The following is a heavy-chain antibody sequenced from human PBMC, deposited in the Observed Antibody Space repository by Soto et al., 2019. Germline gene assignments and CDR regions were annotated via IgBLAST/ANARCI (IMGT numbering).Heavy chain of an antibody. V-gene: IGHV4-61*01. D-gene: IGHD6-25*01. CDR2: IYYSGST. CDR1: GGSVSSGSYY. CDR3: AKSLRRPWFEL. Sequence: QVQLQESGPGLVKPSETLSLTCTVSGGSVSSGSYYWSWIRQPPGMVLEWIGYIYYSGSTNYNPSLNSRVTTSVDTSKNQFSLKLSSVTAADTAVDDWAKSLRRPWFELWCQGTLVTVSS. J-gene: IGHJ5*02.